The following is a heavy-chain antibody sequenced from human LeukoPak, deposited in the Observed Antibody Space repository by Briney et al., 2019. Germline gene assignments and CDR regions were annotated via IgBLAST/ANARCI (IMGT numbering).Heavy chain of an antibody. CDR1: GYTFTNYG. V-gene: IGHV1-18*01. CDR3: TRFWVTRSSWNDH. D-gene: IGHD2-21*02. Sequence: RASVTVSCKASGYTFTNYGSNGVRQAPGQGLEGLGWISTYNGNTNYAQKLQGRVTMTSDRSTSTAYMELRSLRSDDTAVYFCTRFWVTRSSWNDHWGQGTLVTVSS. CDR2: ISTYNGNT. J-gene: IGHJ4*02.